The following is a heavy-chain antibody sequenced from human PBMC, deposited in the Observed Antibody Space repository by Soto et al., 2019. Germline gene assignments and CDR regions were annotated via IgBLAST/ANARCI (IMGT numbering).Heavy chain of an antibody. D-gene: IGHD5-12*01. CDR2: ISGSSDRT. J-gene: IGHJ3*01. Sequence: EVQVLESGGDLVQPGGSLRLSCAASGFTIRNYAMSWVRQAPGKALEWVSGISGSSDRTYYADSVKGRFTISKDTSSNTLCLQMNSLRVEDTAVYHCEGSWTWGQGTMVTVSS. CDR1: GFTIRNYA. V-gene: IGHV3-23*01. CDR3: EGSWT.